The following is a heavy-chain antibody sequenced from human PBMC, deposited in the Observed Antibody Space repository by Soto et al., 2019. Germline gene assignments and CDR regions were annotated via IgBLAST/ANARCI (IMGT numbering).Heavy chain of an antibody. CDR2: INPRGGSA. CDR3: PRVTIAGARNGFDI. J-gene: IGHJ3*02. D-gene: IGHD2-21*01. Sequence: QVQLVQSEAEVTKPGASVTVSCKASGYSFTSYYILWVRQAPGQGREWMGIINPRGGSASYAQKLQGRITMTRDTSTSTVYMELSSLRSEDTAVYYCPRVTIAGARNGFDIWGQGTRVTVSS. V-gene: IGHV1-46*03. CDR1: GYSFTSYY.